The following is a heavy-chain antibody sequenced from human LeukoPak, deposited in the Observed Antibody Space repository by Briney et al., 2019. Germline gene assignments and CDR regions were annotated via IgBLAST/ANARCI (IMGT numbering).Heavy chain of an antibody. CDR1: GVTLSNYG. CDR2: ISDSGGST. CDR3: AKDIWVRGECGGDCSLFDY. Sequence: GGALRLSCAVSGVTLSNYGMTWVRQAPGKGLEWGAGISDSGGSTKYADSVKGRFAISRDNSKNTLYLQMDSLRAEDAAVYCCAKDIWVRGECGGDCSLFDYWGEGSLVTVSS. V-gene: IGHV3-23*01. D-gene: IGHD2-21*02. J-gene: IGHJ4*02.